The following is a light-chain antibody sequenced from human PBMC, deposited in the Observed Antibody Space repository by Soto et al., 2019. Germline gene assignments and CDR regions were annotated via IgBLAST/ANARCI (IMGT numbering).Light chain of an antibody. Sequence: DIQMTQSPSSLSASVGDRVTITCRASQGIRDALGWYQQKPGKAPKRLIYAASSLQSGVPSRFSGCVSGTEFTLTISSLQPEDFATYYCLQHNSYPQTFGQGTKVEIK. CDR1: QGIRDA. CDR3: LQHNSYPQT. CDR2: AAS. V-gene: IGKV1-17*01. J-gene: IGKJ1*01.